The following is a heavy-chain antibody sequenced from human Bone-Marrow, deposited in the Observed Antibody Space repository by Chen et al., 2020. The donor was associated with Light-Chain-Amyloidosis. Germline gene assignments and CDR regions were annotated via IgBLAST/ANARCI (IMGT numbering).Heavy chain of an antibody. CDR2: IYHSGST. J-gene: IGHJ4*02. V-gene: IGHV4-38-2*02. CDR3: ARDHRRSYAEY. D-gene: IGHD1-26*01. CDR1: GYSISSGYY. Sequence: QVQLQESGPGLVKPSETLSLTCAVSGYSISSGYYWGWIRQPPGKGLEWIGSIYHSGSTYYNPSLQSRVIISVDTSKNQFSLKLSSVTAADTAVYYCARDHRRSYAEYWGQGTLVTVSA.